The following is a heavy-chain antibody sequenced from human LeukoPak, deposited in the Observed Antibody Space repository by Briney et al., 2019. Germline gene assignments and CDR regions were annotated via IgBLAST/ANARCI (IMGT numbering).Heavy chain of an antibody. J-gene: IGHJ6*02. Sequence: GGSLRLSCAASGFTFSSYSMNWVRQASGEGLEWVSSISSSSSYIYYADSVKGRFTISRDNAKNSLYLQMNSLRAEDTAVYYCARDYYDNVMDVWGQGTTVTVSS. CDR1: GFTFSSYS. V-gene: IGHV3-21*01. D-gene: IGHD3-22*01. CDR3: ARDYYDNVMDV. CDR2: ISSSSSYI.